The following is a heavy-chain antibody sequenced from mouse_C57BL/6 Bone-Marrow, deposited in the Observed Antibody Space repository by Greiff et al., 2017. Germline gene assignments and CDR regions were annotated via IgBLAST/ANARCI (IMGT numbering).Heavy chain of an antibody. J-gene: IGHJ2*01. D-gene: IGHD2-3*01. CDR2: IYPRDGST. V-gene: IGHV1-85*01. CDR1: GYTFKSYD. CDR3: ARCDGYFPFDY. Sequence: QVQLQQSGPELVKPGASVKLSCKASGYTFKSYDINWVKQRPGQGLEWIGWIYPRDGSTKYTEKFQGKATLTVDTSSSTAYMELLSLTSEDSAVYACARCDGYFPFDYWGQGTTLTVSS.